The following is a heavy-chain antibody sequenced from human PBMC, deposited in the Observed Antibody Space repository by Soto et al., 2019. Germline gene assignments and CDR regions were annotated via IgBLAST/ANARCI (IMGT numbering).Heavy chain of an antibody. CDR3: ARHPMVRGAMDV. CDR2: IDPSDSYT. J-gene: IGHJ6*03. CDR1: GYSFTSYW. D-gene: IGHD3-10*01. Sequence: EVQLVQSGAEVQKPGESLRISCKGSGYSFTSYWISWVRQMPGKGLEWMGRIDPSDSYTNYSLSFQDHVTISADKAISTADMQWSSLKASDTAMYYGARHPMVRGAMDVWGEGNTVTVS. V-gene: IGHV5-10-1*01.